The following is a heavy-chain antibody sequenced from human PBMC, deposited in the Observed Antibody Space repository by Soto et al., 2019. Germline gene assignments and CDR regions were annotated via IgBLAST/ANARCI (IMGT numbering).Heavy chain of an antibody. V-gene: IGHV1-18*01. CDR2: ISAHNGNT. Sequence: ASVKVSCKASGYTFTTYGISWVRQAPGQGLEWMGWISAHNGNTNYAQKFQGRVTMTTEKSTSTAYMELRSLRGDDTAVYYCARGVPGYYYYYMDGWGKGTTVTVSS. CDR1: GYTFTTYG. J-gene: IGHJ6*03. CDR3: ARGVPGYYYYYMDG.